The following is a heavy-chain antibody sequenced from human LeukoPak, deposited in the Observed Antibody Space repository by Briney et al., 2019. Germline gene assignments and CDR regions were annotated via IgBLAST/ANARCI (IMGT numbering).Heavy chain of an antibody. J-gene: IGHJ5*02. CDR2: LSGRGGNS. D-gene: IGHD2-2*01. CDR3: ARDACSSTICSAGGNWFDP. V-gene: IGHV3-23*01. Sequence: GGSLRLSCAASGFTFSIYVMSWVRQAPGKGLEWVSTLSGRGGNSYYADSVKGRFTISRDNSKNMLSLQMNSLRADDTAIYFCARDACSSTICSAGGNWFDPWGQGTLVTVSS. CDR1: GFTFSIYV.